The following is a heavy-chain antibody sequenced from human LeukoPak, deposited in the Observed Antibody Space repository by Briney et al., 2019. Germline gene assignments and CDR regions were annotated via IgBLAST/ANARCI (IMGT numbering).Heavy chain of an antibody. CDR1: GFSFSSNA. Sequence: GGSLRLSCAASGFSFSSNAMSWVRQAPGKGLEWVSAIINSGGSTHYADSVKGQFTISRDNSKNMLYLQMNSLRAEDTALYYCAKDIYGDYGGLDYWGQGTLVTVSS. CDR3: AKDIYGDYGGLDY. D-gene: IGHD4-17*01. V-gene: IGHV3-23*01. J-gene: IGHJ4*02. CDR2: IINSGGST.